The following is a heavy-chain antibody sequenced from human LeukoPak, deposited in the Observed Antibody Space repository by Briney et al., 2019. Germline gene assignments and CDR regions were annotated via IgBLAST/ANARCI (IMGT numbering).Heavy chain of an antibody. CDR1: GGSISSGGYS. D-gene: IGHD3-10*01. V-gene: IGHV4-30-4*07. Sequence: SETLSLTCAVSGGSISSGGYSWSWIRQSPGKGLEWVGYVFYSGSTYYNPSLKSRLTISVDTSKNQFSLKLSSVTAADTAVYYCAREGEDGSGTLFHSGWFDPWGQGTLVTVSS. CDR3: AREGEDGSGTLFHSGWFDP. J-gene: IGHJ5*02. CDR2: VFYSGST.